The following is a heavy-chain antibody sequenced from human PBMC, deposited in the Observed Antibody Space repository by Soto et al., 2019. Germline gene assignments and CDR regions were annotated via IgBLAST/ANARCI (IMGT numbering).Heavy chain of an antibody. CDR2: ISYDGSNK. J-gene: IGHJ4*02. V-gene: IGHV3-30*18. D-gene: IGHD3-10*01. CDR1: GFTFSSYG. CDR3: AKSKLWFGERVGPTDY. Sequence: GGSLRLSCAASGFTFSSYGMHWVRQAPGKGLEWVAVISYDGSNKYYADSVKGRFTISRDNSKNTLYLQMNSLRAEDTAVYYCAKSKLWFGERVGPTDYWGQGTLVTVSS.